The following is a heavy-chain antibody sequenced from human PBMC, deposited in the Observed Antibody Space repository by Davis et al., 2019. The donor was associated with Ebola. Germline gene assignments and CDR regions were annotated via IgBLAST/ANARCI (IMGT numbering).Heavy chain of an antibody. CDR3: ARDLRYDSSGYDYYFYMDV. D-gene: IGHD3-22*01. Sequence: PSETLSLTCTVARVCISRVGSCCARTRQQTGKDLDWIGYIYYSGSTYYKPSLKSRVTISLDTSKNQFSLNLYSVTAADTAVYYCARDLRYDSSGYDYYFYMDVWGKGTTVTVSS. J-gene: IGHJ6*03. V-gene: IGHV4-31*03. CDR1: RVCISRVGSC. CDR2: IYYSGST.